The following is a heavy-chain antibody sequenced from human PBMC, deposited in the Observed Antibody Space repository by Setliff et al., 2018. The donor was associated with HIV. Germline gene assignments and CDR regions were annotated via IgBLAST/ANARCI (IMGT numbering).Heavy chain of an antibody. CDR1: GFTLSSYS. Sequence: GVLRLSCEASGFTLSSYSMNWVRQAPGKGLEWVSYIGSSSSPIYYADSVKGRFTISRDNAKNSLYLQMNSLRAEDTAVYYCARDGPSYSSRSYGRHFDYWGQGTLVTVSS. CDR3: ARDGPSYSSRSYGRHFDY. V-gene: IGHV3-48*01. J-gene: IGHJ4*02. D-gene: IGHD6-13*01. CDR2: IGSSSSPI.